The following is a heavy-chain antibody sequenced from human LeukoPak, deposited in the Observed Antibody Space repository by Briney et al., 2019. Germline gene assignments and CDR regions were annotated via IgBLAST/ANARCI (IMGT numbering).Heavy chain of an antibody. CDR3: ARPHYDSSGLDAFDI. V-gene: IGHV3-66*04. Sequence: PGGSLRLSCAASGFTVSSNYMSWVRQAPGKGLEWVSVIYSGGSTYYADSVKGRFTISRDNSKNTLYLQMNSLRAEDTAVYCCARPHYDSSGLDAFDIWGQGTMVTVSS. D-gene: IGHD3-22*01. CDR2: IYSGGST. CDR1: GFTVSSNY. J-gene: IGHJ3*02.